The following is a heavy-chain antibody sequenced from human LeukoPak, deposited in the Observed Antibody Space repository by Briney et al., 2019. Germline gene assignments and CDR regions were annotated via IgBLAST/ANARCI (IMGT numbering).Heavy chain of an antibody. D-gene: IGHD3-16*02. V-gene: IGHV3-23*01. Sequence: GGSLRLSCAASGFTLSSYAMNWVRQAPGKGLEWVSAISGSGGSTYYADSVKGRFTISRDNSKNTLYLQMNSLRAEDTAVYYCAKETRRILITFGGVIDNWGQGTLVTVSS. J-gene: IGHJ4*02. CDR1: GFTLSSYA. CDR3: AKETRRILITFGGVIDN. CDR2: ISGSGGST.